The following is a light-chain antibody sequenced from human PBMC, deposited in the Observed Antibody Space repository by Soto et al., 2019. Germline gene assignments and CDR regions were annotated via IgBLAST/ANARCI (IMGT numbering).Light chain of an antibody. V-gene: IGKV3-20*01. CDR2: DVS. J-gene: IGKJ1*01. CDR1: HSVTSNY. CDR3: QQYGISPT. Sequence: EIVLTKSPGTLSFSPGERATLSCRSSHSVTSNYLAWNQQKPGQPPRHLIYDVSRMATGIPDRFSGSGSGTDFTLTISRLEPVDFAVYYFQQYGISPTFGQGTKVEIK.